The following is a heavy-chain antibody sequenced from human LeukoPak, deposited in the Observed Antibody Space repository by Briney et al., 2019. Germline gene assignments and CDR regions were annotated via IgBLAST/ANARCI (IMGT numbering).Heavy chain of an antibody. Sequence: SVKVSFKASGGTFSSYGISWVRQAPGQGLEWMGGIIPIFGTANYAQKFQGRVTITADESTSTAYMELSSLRSEDTAVYYCATDRSGYQGGRYFDYWGQGTLVTVSS. CDR3: ATDRSGYQGGRYFDY. D-gene: IGHD3-22*01. CDR2: IIPIFGTA. CDR1: GGTFSSYG. J-gene: IGHJ4*02. V-gene: IGHV1-69*13.